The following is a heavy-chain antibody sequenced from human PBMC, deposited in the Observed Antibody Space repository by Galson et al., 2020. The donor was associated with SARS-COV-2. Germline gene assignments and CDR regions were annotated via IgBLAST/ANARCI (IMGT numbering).Heavy chain of an antibody. CDR1: GVPMSKYY. J-gene: IGHJ4*02. D-gene: IGHD1-26*01. CDR2: IYHSGTT. Sequence: ETLSLTCTVSGVPMSKYYWSWLRQSPGKGLEWIGYIYHSGTTSYNPSLEGRVTISLDTTENQFSLRLNSVTTEDTAVYYCASWGLVGALGDWGQGTLVTVSS. V-gene: IGHV4-59*01. CDR3: ASWGLVGALGD.